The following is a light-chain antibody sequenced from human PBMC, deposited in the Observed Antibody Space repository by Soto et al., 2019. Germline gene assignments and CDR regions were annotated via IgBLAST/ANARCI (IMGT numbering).Light chain of an antibody. CDR2: WAS. CDR1: QSILYSSNNKNY. V-gene: IGKV4-1*01. CDR3: HQSYSIPWT. J-gene: IGKJ1*01. Sequence: DIVMTQSPDSLAVSLGERATINCKSSQSILYSSNNKNYFAWYQQKPGQPPKLLIYWASTRESGVPDRFSGSGSGTDFTLTISSLRAEDVAVYYCHQSYSIPWTFGQGTKVEIK.